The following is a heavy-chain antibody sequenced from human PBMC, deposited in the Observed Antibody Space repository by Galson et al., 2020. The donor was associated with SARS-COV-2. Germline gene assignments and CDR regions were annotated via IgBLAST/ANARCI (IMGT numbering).Heavy chain of an antibody. Sequence: TGGSLRLSCAASGFTFSSYAMHWVRQAPGKGLEWVAVISYDGSNKYYADSVKGQFTISRDNSKNTLYLQMNSLRAEDTAVYYCARVVPHFDYWGQGTLVTVSS. CDR1: GFTFSSYA. CDR3: ARVVPHFDY. J-gene: IGHJ4*02. D-gene: IGHD2-15*01. V-gene: IGHV3-30-3*01. CDR2: ISYDGSNK.